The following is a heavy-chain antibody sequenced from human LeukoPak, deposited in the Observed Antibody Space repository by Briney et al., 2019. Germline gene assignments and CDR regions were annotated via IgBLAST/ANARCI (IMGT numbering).Heavy chain of an antibody. V-gene: IGHV3-66*01. Sequence: TGGSMRLSCAASGFTVSSNYMSWVRQAPGEGLEWVSVIYSGGSTYYADSVKGRFTISRDNSKNTLYLQMNSLRAEDTAVYYCARDLSVGSKPDLGFDYWGQGTLVTVSS. CDR2: IYSGGST. CDR3: ARDLSVGSKPDLGFDY. D-gene: IGHD1-26*01. CDR1: GFTVSSNY. J-gene: IGHJ4*02.